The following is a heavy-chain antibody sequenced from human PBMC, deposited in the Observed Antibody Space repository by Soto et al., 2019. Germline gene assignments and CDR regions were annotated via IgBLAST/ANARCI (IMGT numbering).Heavy chain of an antibody. Sequence: QVHLVQSEGEVKKPGASVKASCKTSGYTFSDYGVSWVRQAPGQGLEWMGWINTYNGNTKYEHKFQGRVTLTTDASTRTVFLELTSLKFDDAAVYYCARGFIPENYWGQGTRVTVSS. D-gene: IGHD2-2*01. CDR3: ARGFIPENY. CDR1: GYTFSDYG. V-gene: IGHV1-18*01. CDR2: INTYNGNT. J-gene: IGHJ4*02.